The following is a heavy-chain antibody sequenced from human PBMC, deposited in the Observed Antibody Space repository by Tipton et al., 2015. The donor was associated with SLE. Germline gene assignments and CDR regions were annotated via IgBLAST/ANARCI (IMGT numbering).Heavy chain of an antibody. CDR3: AISYSSGWYFDY. CDR1: GFTVSSNY. D-gene: IGHD6-19*01. J-gene: IGHJ4*02. CDR2: IYSGGST. V-gene: IGHV3-53*05. Sequence: SLRLSCAASGFTVSSNYMSWVRQAPGKGLEWVSVIYSGGSTYYADSVKGRFTISRDNSKNTLYLQMNSLRAEDTAVYYCAISYSSGWYFDYWGQGTLVTVSS.